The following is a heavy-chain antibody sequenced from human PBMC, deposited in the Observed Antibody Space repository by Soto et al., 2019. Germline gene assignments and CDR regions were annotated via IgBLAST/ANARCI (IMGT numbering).Heavy chain of an antibody. D-gene: IGHD2-15*01. Sequence: SETLSLTCTVSGGSISSGGYYWSWIRQHPGKGLEWIGYIYYSGSTYCNPSLKSRVTISVDTSKNQLSLKLSSVTAADTAVYYCARVTGEDSGGSPTRSGMDVWGQGTTVTVSS. CDR3: ARVTGEDSGGSPTRSGMDV. V-gene: IGHV4-31*03. CDR1: GGSISSGGYY. CDR2: IYYSGST. J-gene: IGHJ6*02.